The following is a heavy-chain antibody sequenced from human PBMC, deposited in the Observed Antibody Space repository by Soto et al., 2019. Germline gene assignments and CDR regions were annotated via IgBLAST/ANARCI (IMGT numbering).Heavy chain of an antibody. V-gene: IGHV3-21*01. CDR1: GFTFSDYG. D-gene: IGHD2-2*01. J-gene: IGHJ6*02. Sequence: PGGSLRLSCAASGFTFSDYGMNWVRQAPGKGLEWVSSISSGATYRYYADSVKGRFTISRDIAKKSLYLQMNSLRAEDTAVYYCARFSNIYCSRTGCYFYSYGMDVWGQGTTVTVSS. CDR3: ARFSNIYCSRTGCYFYSYGMDV. CDR2: ISSGATYR.